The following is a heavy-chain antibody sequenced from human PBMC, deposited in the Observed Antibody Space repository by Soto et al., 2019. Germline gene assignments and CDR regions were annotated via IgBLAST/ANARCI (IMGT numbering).Heavy chain of an antibody. J-gene: IGHJ4*02. CDR3: AAGDSGFQKYLND. CDR1: GFSFTTSA. D-gene: IGHD5-12*01. V-gene: IGHV1-58*01. CDR2: IVVVSGKT. Sequence: ASVKVSCKASGFSFTTSAVQWVRQARGQRLEWIGWIVVVSGKTNYAQKFQERVTITRDMSTSTAHMELSSLRSEDTAVYYCAAGDSGFQKYLNDWGQGTQVTVSS.